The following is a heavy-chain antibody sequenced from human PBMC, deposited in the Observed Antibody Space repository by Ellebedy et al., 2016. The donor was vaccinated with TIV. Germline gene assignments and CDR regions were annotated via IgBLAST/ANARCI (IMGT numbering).Heavy chain of an antibody. CDR2: IIPLFGTI. D-gene: IGHD6-25*01. CDR1: GGTFSSYG. Sequence: ASVKVSCKASGGTFSSYGISWVRQAPGQGLEWMGEIIPLFGTIQYAQMFQDRVTITADRSTGTAYMELSTLRSEDTAVYYCARGPGFTHPLLAFWGQGTPVTVSS. CDR3: ARGPGFTHPLLAF. J-gene: IGHJ4*02. V-gene: IGHV1-69*06.